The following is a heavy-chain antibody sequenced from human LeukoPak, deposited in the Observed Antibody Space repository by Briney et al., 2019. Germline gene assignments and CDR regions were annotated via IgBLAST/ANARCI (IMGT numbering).Heavy chain of an antibody. V-gene: IGHV3-9*01. J-gene: IGHJ4*02. Sequence: GGSLRLSCEASGVTFDDYGMHWVRQAPGKGLEWVSTISWNSASVGYVDSVKGRFTISRDNAKKTLYLQMNSLRPEDTALYYCAKDYGYSSSWYDYWGQGTLVTVSS. CDR2: ISWNSASV. CDR3: AKDYGYSSSWYDY. D-gene: IGHD6-13*01. CDR1: GVTFDDYG.